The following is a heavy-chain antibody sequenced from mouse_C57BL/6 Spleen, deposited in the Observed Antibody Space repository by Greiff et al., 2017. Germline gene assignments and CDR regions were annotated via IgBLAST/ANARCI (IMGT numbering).Heavy chain of an antibody. D-gene: IGHD2-4*01. J-gene: IGHJ2*01. CDR1: GYAFSSSW. CDR2: IYPGDGDT. Sequence: VKLQESGPELVKPGASVKISCKASGYAFSSSWMNWVKQRPGKGLEWIGRIYPGDGDTNYNGKFKGKATLTADKSSSTAYMQLSSLTSEDSAVYFCAREGIYYDYDYWGQGTTLTVSS. CDR3: AREGIYYDYDY. V-gene: IGHV1-82*01.